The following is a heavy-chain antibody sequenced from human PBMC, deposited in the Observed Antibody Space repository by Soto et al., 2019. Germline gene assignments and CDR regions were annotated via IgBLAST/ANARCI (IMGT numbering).Heavy chain of an antibody. D-gene: IGHD7-27*01. Sequence: EVQLVESGGDLVQSGGSLRLSCAASGFTFSNYWIHWVRQAPGEGLVWVSRIYNDATITNYPDSVKGRFTISRDKDKDTFYLQMNSRRAEDTAAYYCARQGGGEQFDYWGQGTLVTVSS. J-gene: IGHJ4*02. V-gene: IGHV3-74*01. CDR1: GFTFSNYW. CDR3: ARQGGGEQFDY. CDR2: IYNDATIT.